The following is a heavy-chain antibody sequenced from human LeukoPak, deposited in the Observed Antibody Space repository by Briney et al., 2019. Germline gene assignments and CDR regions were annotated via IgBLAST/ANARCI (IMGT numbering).Heavy chain of an antibody. CDR3: AKAVGYCTGAGCDGPGDYDAYYYYYMDV. CDR1: EGTFRTYA. D-gene: IGHD2-8*02. V-gene: IGHV1-69*13. J-gene: IGHJ6*03. CDR2: IIPIHGTP. Sequence: PSVKVSCKASEGTFRTYAINWVRQAPGQGFEWMGGIIPIHGTPIYAHIFQGRVTITADESTSTVYMELSSLTSEDTAVYYCAKAVGYCTGAGCDGPGDYDAYYYYYMDVWGRGTTVTVSS.